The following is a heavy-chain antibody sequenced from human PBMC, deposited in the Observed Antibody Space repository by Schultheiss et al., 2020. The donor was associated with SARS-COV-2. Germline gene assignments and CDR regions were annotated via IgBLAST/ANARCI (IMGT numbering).Heavy chain of an antibody. CDR1: GFTFSSYG. V-gene: IGHV3-33*08. D-gene: IGHD4-11*01. J-gene: IGHJ4*02. CDR2: IWYDENNK. Sequence: GGSLRLSCAASGFTFSSYGMHWVRQAPGKGLEWVAVIWYDENNKYYADSVKGRFTISRDNSKNTLYLQVNSLRAEDTALYYCASARDRTTLTTAFDYWGQGTLVTVSS. CDR3: ASARDRTTLTTAFDY.